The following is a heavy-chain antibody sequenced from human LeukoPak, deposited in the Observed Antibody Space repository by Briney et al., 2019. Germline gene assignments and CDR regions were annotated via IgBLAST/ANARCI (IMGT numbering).Heavy chain of an antibody. CDR1: GGSISGYY. CDR2: INHSGST. J-gene: IGHJ5*02. Sequence: SETLSLTCIVSGGSISGYYWNWIRQAPGKGLEWIGEINHSGSTNYNPSLKSRVTISVDTSKNQFSLKLSSVTAADTAVYYCARSGVAVTPFGPWGQGTLVTVSS. CDR3: ARSGVAVTPFGP. D-gene: IGHD4-11*01. V-gene: IGHV4-34*01.